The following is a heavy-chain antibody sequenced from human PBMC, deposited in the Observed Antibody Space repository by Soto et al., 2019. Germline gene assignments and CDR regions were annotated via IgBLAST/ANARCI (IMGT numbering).Heavy chain of an antibody. CDR3: ARDCARLGELSPPCY. Sequence: GASVKVSCKASGGTFSSYAISWVRQAPGQGLEWMGGIIPIFGTANYAQKFQGRVTITADESTSTAYMELSSLRSEDTAVYYCARDCARLGELSPPCYWGQGTLVTVSS. CDR2: IIPIFGTA. D-gene: IGHD3-16*02. CDR1: GGTFSSYA. J-gene: IGHJ4*02. V-gene: IGHV1-69*13.